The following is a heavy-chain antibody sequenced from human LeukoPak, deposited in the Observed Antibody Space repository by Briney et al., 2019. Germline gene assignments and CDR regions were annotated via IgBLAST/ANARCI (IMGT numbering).Heavy chain of an antibody. D-gene: IGHD3-22*01. CDR2: INPNSGGT. J-gene: IGHJ6*03. CDR3: ARDLWRGTHYYDSSGCHMDV. V-gene: IGHV1-2*02. CDR1: GYTFTAYY. Sequence: ASVKVSCKASGYTFTAYYIHWVRQAPGQGLEWVGWINPNSGGTNYAQKFQGRVTMTRDTSISTAYMELSRLTSDDTAVYFCARDLWRGTHYYDSSGCHMDVWGKGTTVTVSS.